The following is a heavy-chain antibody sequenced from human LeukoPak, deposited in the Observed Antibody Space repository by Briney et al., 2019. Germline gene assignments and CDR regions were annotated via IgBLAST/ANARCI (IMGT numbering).Heavy chain of an antibody. V-gene: IGHV3-7*01. J-gene: IGHJ4*02. Sequence: GGSLRLSCAASGFTFRSYWMSWVRQAPGRGLAWVANIKEDGSEKNYVDSVKGRFTISRDNAKNSVYLQMNSLRVEDTAVYYCAKDRVWFGELLSSFDYWGQGTLVTVSS. CDR2: IKEDGSEK. CDR3: AKDRVWFGELLSSFDY. CDR1: GFTFRSYW. D-gene: IGHD3-10*01.